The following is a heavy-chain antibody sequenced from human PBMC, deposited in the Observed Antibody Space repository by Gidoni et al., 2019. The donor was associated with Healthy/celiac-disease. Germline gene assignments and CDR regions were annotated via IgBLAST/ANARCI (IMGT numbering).Heavy chain of an antibody. CDR3: ASNLGCSSTSCLADDYYGMDV. V-gene: IGHV1-2*02. D-gene: IGHD2-2*01. CDR2: INPNSGGT. CDR1: GYTSTGSY. Sequence: QVQRVPSGAEAKKLGASVKGSCMPSGYTSTGSYTHCVRQAPGQGLEWMGWINPNSGGTNYAQKFQGRVTITRDTSISTAYMELSRLRSDDTAVYYWASNLGCSSTSCLADDYYGMDVWGQGTTVTVSS. J-gene: IGHJ6*02.